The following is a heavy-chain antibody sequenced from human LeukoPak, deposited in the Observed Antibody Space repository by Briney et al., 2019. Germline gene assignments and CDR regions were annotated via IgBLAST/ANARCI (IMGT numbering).Heavy chain of an antibody. J-gene: IGHJ4*02. CDR3: ARGTTVTWKPCDY. D-gene: IGHD4-11*01. V-gene: IGHV3-30*04. CDR2: ISYDGSNK. CDR1: GFTFSSYA. Sequence: GRSLRLSCAASGFTFSSYAMHWVRQAPGKGLEWVAVISYDGSNKYYAASVKGRFTISRDNSKNTLYLQVNSLRGEDTAVYYCARGTTVTWKPCDYGGQGTLVTVSS.